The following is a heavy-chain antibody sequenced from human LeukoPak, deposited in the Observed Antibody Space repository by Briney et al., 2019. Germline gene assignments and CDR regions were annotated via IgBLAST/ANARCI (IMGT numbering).Heavy chain of an antibody. CDR3: ARGSPDNSMWDYYYGMDV. D-gene: IGHD1-20*01. CDR2: ISAYNGNT. Sequence: ASVKVSCKASGYTFTSYGISWVRQAPGQGLEWMGWISAYNGNTNYAQKLQGRVTMTTDTSRSTAYMELRSLRSDDTAVYYCARGSPDNSMWDYYYGMDVWGQGTTVTVSS. V-gene: IGHV1-18*01. CDR1: GYTFTSYG. J-gene: IGHJ6*02.